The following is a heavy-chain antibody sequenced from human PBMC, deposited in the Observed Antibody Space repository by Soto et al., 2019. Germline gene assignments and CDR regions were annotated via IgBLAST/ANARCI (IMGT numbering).Heavy chain of an antibody. V-gene: IGHV3-23*01. CDR2: ISGGGETT. Sequence: EVQLLESGGGLVQPGGSLRLSCAASGFTFSSYAMWWVRQAPGKGLECVSAISGGGETTYYADSVKGRFTISRDNSKNTLYLQMNSLRAEDTAVYYCAFNSGSGSYYFDYWGXGTLVTVSS. CDR3: AFNSGSGSYYFDY. J-gene: IGHJ4*02. CDR1: GFTFSSYA. D-gene: IGHD3-10*01.